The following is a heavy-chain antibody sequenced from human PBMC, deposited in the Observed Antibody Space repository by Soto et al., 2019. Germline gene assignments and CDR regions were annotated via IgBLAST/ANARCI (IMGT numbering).Heavy chain of an antibody. CDR2: INPILSMS. CDR1: GDTFAFYS. J-gene: IGHJ4*02. CDR3: ATSYGSGYRAFDY. Sequence: QVQLVQSGAEVKRPGSSVKVSCKASGDTFAFYSINWVRQAPGLGREWMGRINPILSMSNYAQRFQGRVTMTADKSTSTAYMVLNSLRSEDTAIYYCATSYGSGYRAFDYWGQGALVTVSS. D-gene: IGHD3-10*01. V-gene: IGHV1-69*02.